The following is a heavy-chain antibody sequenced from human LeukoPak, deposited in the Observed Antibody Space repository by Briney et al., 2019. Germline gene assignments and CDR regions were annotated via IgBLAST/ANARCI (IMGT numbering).Heavy chain of an antibody. CDR1: GFTFSSYG. J-gene: IGHJ4*02. Sequence: PGGSLRLSCAVSGFTFSSYGMHWVRQAPGKGLEWVAVISYDGSNKYYADSVKGRFTISRDNSKNTLYLQMNSLRAEDTAVYYCAKVGSSGWYIFDYWGQGTLVTVSS. CDR2: ISYDGSNK. CDR3: AKVGSSGWYIFDY. V-gene: IGHV3-30*18. D-gene: IGHD6-19*01.